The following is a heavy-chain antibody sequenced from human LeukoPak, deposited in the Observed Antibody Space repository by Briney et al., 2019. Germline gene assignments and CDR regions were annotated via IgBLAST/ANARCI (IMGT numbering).Heavy chain of an antibody. CDR2: IYTSGST. V-gene: IGHV4-61*02. D-gene: IGHD6-13*01. CDR3: AREIPIAAAGTMSYYYYGMDV. J-gene: IGHJ6*02. Sequence: SETLSLTCTVSGGSISSSSYYWGWIRQPAGKGLEWIGRIYTSGSTNYNPSLKSRVTMSVDTSKNQFSLKLSSATAADTAVYYCAREIPIAAAGTMSYYYYGMDVWGQGTTVTVSS. CDR1: GGSISSSSYY.